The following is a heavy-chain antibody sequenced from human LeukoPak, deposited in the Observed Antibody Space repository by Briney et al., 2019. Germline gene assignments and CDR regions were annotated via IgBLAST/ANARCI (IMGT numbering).Heavy chain of an antibody. J-gene: IGHJ6*02. Sequence: GGSLRLSCAASGFTFSSYSMNWVRQAPGKGLEWVSSISSSSSYIYYADSVKGRFTISRDNAKNSLYLQMNSLRAEDTAVYYCARGSVRGDYYYCGMDVWGQGTTVTVSS. CDR3: ARGSVRGDYYYCGMDV. CDR1: GFTFSSYS. V-gene: IGHV3-21*01. D-gene: IGHD3-10*01. CDR2: ISSSSSYI.